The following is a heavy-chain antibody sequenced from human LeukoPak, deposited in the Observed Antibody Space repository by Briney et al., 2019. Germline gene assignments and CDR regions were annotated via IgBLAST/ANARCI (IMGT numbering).Heavy chain of an antibody. CDR3: ARSDGLDY. Sequence: PGGSLRLSGAASGFTFSSYSMNWVRHAPGKGLEWFSSISSSSSYIYYADSVKGRFTISRDNAKNPLYLQMNSLRAEDTAVYYCARSDGLDYWGQGTLVTVSS. CDR1: GFTFSSYS. V-gene: IGHV3-21*01. D-gene: IGHD5-24*01. CDR2: ISSSSSYI. J-gene: IGHJ4*02.